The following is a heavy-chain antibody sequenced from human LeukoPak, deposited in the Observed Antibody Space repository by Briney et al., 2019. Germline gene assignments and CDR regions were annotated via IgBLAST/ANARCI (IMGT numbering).Heavy chain of an antibody. CDR3: AKWGHDTGLQN. CDR2: IKEDGSET. J-gene: IGHJ1*01. V-gene: IGHV3-7*01. Sequence: GGSLRISCAASGFTFSSYWMTWVRQAPGKGLEWVASIKEDGSETYYLDSVKGRFTISRDNAKNSLYLQMNSLRAEDTAVFYCAKWGHDTGLQNWGQGTLVTVSS. CDR1: GFTFSSYW. D-gene: IGHD5-18*01.